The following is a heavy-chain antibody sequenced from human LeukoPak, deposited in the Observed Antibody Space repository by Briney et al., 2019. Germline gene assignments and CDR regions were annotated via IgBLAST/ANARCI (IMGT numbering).Heavy chain of an antibody. J-gene: IGHJ5*02. Sequence: SETLSLTCAVYGGSFSGYYWSWIRQPPGKGLEWIGEINHSGSTNYSPSLKSRVTISVDTSKNQFSLKLSSVTAADTAVYYCARGRLLWFGELRRGWFDPWGQGTLVTVSS. CDR2: INHSGST. D-gene: IGHD3-10*01. CDR1: GGSFSGYY. V-gene: IGHV4-34*01. CDR3: ARGRLLWFGELRRGWFDP.